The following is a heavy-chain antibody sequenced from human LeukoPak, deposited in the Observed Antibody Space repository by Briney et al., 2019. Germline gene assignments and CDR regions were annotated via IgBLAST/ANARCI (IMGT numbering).Heavy chain of an antibody. CDR1: GGSFSGYY. Sequence: SETLSLTCAVYGGSFSGYYWSWIRQPPGKGLEWIGDINHSGSTNYNPSLKSRVTISVDTSKNQFSLKLSSVTAADTAVYYCARGRSSYQLLSYYYYGMDVWGKGTTVTVSS. CDR3: ARGRSSYQLLSYYYYGMDV. J-gene: IGHJ6*04. V-gene: IGHV4-34*01. D-gene: IGHD2-2*01. CDR2: INHSGST.